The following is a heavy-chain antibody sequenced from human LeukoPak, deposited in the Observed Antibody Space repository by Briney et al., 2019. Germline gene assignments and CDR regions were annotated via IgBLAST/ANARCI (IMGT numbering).Heavy chain of an antibody. CDR2: IKQDGSET. V-gene: IGHV3-7*03. J-gene: IGHJ4*02. CDR3: AKEDNYDILTGYYTY. D-gene: IGHD3-9*01. Sequence: PGGSLRLSCAASGFTLSSHWMGWVRQAPGKGLEWVANIKQDGSETYYVGSVKGRFTISRDNAKNSLYLQMNSLRAEDTALYYCAKEDNYDILTGYYTYWGQGTLVTVSS. CDR1: GFTLSSHW.